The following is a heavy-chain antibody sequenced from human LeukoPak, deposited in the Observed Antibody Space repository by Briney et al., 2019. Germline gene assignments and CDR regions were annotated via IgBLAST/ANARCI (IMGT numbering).Heavy chain of an antibody. J-gene: IGHJ5*02. CDR2: IYTSGST. V-gene: IGHV4-61*02. CDR1: GGSISSGGYY. CDR3: ASLRRVTVTNSYNWFDP. Sequence: SQTLSLTCTVSGGSISSGGYYWSWIRQPAGKGLEWIGRIYTSGSTNYNPSLKSRVTISVDTSKNQFSLKLSSVTAADTAVYYCASLRRVTVTNSYNWFDPWGQGTLVTVSS. D-gene: IGHD4-17*01.